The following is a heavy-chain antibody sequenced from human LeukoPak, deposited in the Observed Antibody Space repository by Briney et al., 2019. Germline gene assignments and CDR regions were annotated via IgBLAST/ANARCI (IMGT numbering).Heavy chain of an antibody. D-gene: IGHD5-18*01. CDR3: ARVRGYSYGYYFDY. CDR1: GGSFSGYY. J-gene: IGHJ4*02. V-gene: IGHV4-59*01. CDR2: IYYSGST. Sequence: SETLSLTCAVYGGSFSGYYWSWIRQPPGKGLEWIGYIYYSGSTNYNPSLNSRVTISVDTSKNQFSLKLSSVTAADTAVYYCARVRGYSYGYYFDYWGQGTLVTVSS.